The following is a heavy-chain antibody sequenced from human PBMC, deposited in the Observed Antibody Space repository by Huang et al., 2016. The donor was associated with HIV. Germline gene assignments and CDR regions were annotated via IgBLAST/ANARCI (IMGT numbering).Heavy chain of an antibody. Sequence: QVQLVQSGAEVEKPGASVNLSCKASGFNFLTYALHWVRKAPGQRLEWMGWINGDGITKSSQKFQGRVTSTRDRSASAVYVDFKSLTYEDTAVYYCARDKEAGTPFFDPWGQGTLVTVSS. D-gene: IGHD6-19*01. CDR1: GFNFLTYA. J-gene: IGHJ5*02. CDR2: INGDGIT. CDR3: ARDKEAGTPFFDP. V-gene: IGHV1-3*01.